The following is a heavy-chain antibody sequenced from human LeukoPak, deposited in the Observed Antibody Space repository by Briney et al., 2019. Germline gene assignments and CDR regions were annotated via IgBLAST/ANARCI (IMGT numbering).Heavy chain of an antibody. CDR2: ISPYNTNT. CDR1: GYTFTGFY. J-gene: IGHJ4*02. CDR3: ARDRSGYEGGDY. D-gene: IGHD5-12*01. V-gene: IGHV1-18*04. Sequence: ASVKVSCKASGYTFTGFYIHWVRQAPGQGLEWMGWISPYNTNTNNVQNLQARVTMTTDTSTSTAYMELKSLRSDDTAVYYCARDRSGYEGGDYWGQGTLVTVSS.